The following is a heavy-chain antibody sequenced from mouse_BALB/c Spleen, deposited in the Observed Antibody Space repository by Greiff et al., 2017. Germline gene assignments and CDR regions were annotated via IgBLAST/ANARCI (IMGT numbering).Heavy chain of an antibody. CDR2: IWSGGST. V-gene: IGHV2-2*02. CDR1: GFSLTLYC. J-gene: IGHJ4*01. D-gene: IGHD2-4*01. CDR3: DRRWDYDGYERED. Sequence: QVQLQPSGPGLVQPSQSLSITCTVSGFSLTLYCVHWVRQSPGKGLEWLGVIWSGGSTDYNAAFISNLSIIKDNSKSKVFFKMNSLQANDTAIYYGDRRWDYDGYEREDWGQGTSVTVYS.